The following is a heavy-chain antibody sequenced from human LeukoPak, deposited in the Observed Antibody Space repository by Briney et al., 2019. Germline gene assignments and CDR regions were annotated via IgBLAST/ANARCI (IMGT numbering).Heavy chain of an antibody. CDR2: ISYNGSNK. Sequence: GGSLRLSCVVSGFTFSTYGMHWIRQAPDKGLEWVSLISYNGSNKYYADSVKGRFTISRDNSKNTLYLQMNSLRAEDTAVYYCAKADTSTGYSYGYFQHWGQGTLVTVSS. CDR1: GFTFSTYG. J-gene: IGHJ1*01. CDR3: AKADTSTGYSYGYFQH. V-gene: IGHV3-30*18. D-gene: IGHD5-18*01.